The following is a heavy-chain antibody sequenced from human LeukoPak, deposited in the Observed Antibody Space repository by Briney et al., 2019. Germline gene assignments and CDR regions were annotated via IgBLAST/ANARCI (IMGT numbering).Heavy chain of an antibody. V-gene: IGHV1-18*01. Sequence: ASVKVSCKSSGYTFTSFGVSWVRRSPGHGREWRGWISAYNGNTNYAQKLQGRVTMPTDTSTSTAYMELRSLRSDDTAVYYCARDVSHYYDFWSGWYYYYMDVWGKGTTVTVSS. D-gene: IGHD3-3*01. CDR3: ARDVSHYYDFWSGWYYYYMDV. CDR2: ISAYNGNT. J-gene: IGHJ6*03. CDR1: GYTFTSFG.